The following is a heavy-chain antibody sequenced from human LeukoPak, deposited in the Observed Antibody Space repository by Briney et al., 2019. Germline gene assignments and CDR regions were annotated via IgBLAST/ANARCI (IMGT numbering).Heavy chain of an antibody. D-gene: IGHD3-10*01. J-gene: IGHJ4*02. V-gene: IGHV3-30*01. Sequence: GASLRLSCVASGFTFKCYALHWVRQAPGQGLEWVAVVSNDGQNNFYSDSVRGRFSISRDNSRDTLYLQMDGLRSADTGLYFCAGSTYYYGSGTFYSVGPFDSWGQGTLVTVSS. CDR3: AGSTYYYGSGTFYSVGPFDS. CDR2: VSNDGQNN. CDR1: GFTFKCYA.